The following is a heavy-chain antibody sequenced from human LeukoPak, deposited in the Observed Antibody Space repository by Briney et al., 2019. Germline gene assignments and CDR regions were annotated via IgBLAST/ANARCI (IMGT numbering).Heavy chain of an antibody. J-gene: IGHJ4*02. Sequence: GGSLRLSCAASGFTFSSYGMHWVRQAPGKGLEWVAVISYDGGNKYYADYVKGRFTISRDNSKNTLYLQMNSLRAEDTAVYYCAKGGYDSSGYYFDYWGQGTLVTVSS. CDR3: AKGGYDSSGYYFDY. CDR2: ISYDGGNK. D-gene: IGHD3-22*01. CDR1: GFTFSSYG. V-gene: IGHV3-30*18.